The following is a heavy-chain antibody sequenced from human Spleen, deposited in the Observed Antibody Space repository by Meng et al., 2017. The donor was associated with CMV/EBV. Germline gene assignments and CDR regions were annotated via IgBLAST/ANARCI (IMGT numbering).Heavy chain of an antibody. V-gene: IGHV3-72*01. CDR3: RLVWFGELLDFDF. CDR2: SRNKAKSYTT. J-gene: IGHJ4*02. D-gene: IGHD3-10*01. Sequence: SGFALRDHYMDWVRQAPGKGLEWVGRSRNKAKSYTTEYVASVKGRFTISRDDSKNSLFLQMSSLKTEDTAVYYCRLVWFGELLDFDFWGQGTLVTVSS. CDR1: GFALRDHY.